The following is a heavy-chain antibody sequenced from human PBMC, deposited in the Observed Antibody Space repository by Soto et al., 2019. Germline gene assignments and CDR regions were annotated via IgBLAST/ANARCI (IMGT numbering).Heavy chain of an antibody. CDR3: ATGTYSSLH. V-gene: IGHV3-21*02. CDR2: ISSSSGYI. Sequence: EVQLVESGGGLVKPGGSLRLFCAASGFTFSSYNMKWVRQAPGKGLEWVSSISSSSGYIYYADSVQGRFTISRDNAKNAVYMQMNSLRTEDTAVNFCATGTYSSLHWGQGTLVTVSS. D-gene: IGHD6-13*01. CDR1: GFTFSSYN. J-gene: IGHJ4*02.